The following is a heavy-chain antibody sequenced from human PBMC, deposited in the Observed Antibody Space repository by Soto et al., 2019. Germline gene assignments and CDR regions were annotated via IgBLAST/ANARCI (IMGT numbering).Heavy chain of an antibody. V-gene: IGHV3-21*04. Sequence: GGSLRLSCAASGFTFSSYSMNWVRQAPGKGLEWVSSISSSSSYIYYADSVKGRFTISRDNSKNTLYLQMNSLRAEDTAVYYCAKDSATVPCAYWGQGTLVTVSS. CDR1: GFTFSSYS. D-gene: IGHD2-15*01. J-gene: IGHJ4*02. CDR2: ISSSSSYI. CDR3: AKDSATVPCAY.